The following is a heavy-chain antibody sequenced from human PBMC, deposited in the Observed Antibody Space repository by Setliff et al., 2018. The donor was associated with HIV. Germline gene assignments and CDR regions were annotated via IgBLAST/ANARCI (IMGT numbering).Heavy chain of an antibody. D-gene: IGHD6-13*01. Sequence: PSETLSLTCTVSGGSISSGDYYWSWIRQPPGKGLEWIGYIYYSGSTYYSPSLKSRVTISVDTSKNQFSLKLSSVTAADTAIYYCARTYSSNWYIDYWGQGTLVTVSS. CDR1: GGSISSGDYY. J-gene: IGHJ4*02. V-gene: IGHV4-30-4*08. CDR2: IYYSGST. CDR3: ARTYSSNWYIDY.